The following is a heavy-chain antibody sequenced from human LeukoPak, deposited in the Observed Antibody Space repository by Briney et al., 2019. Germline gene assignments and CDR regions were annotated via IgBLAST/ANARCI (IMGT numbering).Heavy chain of an antibody. J-gene: IGHJ4*02. V-gene: IGHV3-64*01. CDR1: GFTFSSYA. CDR3: AASMVRGVITGYFDY. D-gene: IGHD3-10*01. Sequence: GGSLRLSCAASGFTFSSYAMHWVRQAPGKGLEYVSAISSNGGSTYYANSVKGRFTISRDNSKNTLYLQMGSLRAEDMAVYYCAASMVRGVITGYFDYWGQGTLVTVSS. CDR2: ISSNGGST.